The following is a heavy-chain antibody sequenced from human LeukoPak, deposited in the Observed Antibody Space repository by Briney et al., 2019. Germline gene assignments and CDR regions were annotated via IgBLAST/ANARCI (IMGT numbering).Heavy chain of an antibody. J-gene: IGHJ4*02. D-gene: IGHD3-22*01. CDR3: ASGYYYDSSGLLGY. CDR2: INHSGST. CDR1: GGSFSGYD. Sequence: PSEILSLTCAVYGGSFSGYDGSWIRQPPGKGREWIAEINHSGSTNYNPSLKSRVTISVDTSKNQFSLKLSSVTAADTAVYYCASGYYYDSSGLLGYWGQGTLVTVSS. V-gene: IGHV4-34*01.